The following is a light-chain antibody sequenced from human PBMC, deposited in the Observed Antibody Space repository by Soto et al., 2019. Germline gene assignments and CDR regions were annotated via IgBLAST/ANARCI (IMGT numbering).Light chain of an antibody. V-gene: IGKV4-1*01. J-gene: IGKJ4*01. CDR1: QSVLYSSNNKNY. CDR3: QQYDSTPLT. CDR2: WAS. Sequence: DIVMTQSPDSLAVSLGERATINCKSSQSVLYSSNNKNYLAWYQQKPGQPPKLLIYWASSRESGAPDRFSGSGSGTDFTLTISSLQAEDVAVYYCQQYDSTPLTFGGGTTVEIK.